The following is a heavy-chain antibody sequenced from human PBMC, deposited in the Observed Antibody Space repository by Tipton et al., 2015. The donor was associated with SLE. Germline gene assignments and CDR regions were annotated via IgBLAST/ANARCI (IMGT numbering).Heavy chain of an antibody. Sequence: QSGPEVKKPGATVKVSCKASGYTFTDYSISWVRQARGQGLEWMAWISTYNGDTTYAQKLQGRVTIITDTSTSTASMELRSLRSDDTAVYFCARDGRQDYYYGLDVWGQGTTVTVSS. J-gene: IGHJ6*02. V-gene: IGHV1-18*01. CDR1: GYTFTDYS. CDR2: ISTYNGDT. CDR3: ARDGRQDYYYGLDV.